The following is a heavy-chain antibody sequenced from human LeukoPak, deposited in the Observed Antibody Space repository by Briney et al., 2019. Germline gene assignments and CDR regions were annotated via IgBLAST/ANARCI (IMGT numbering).Heavy chain of an antibody. CDR3: ARGAAANYVSGRN. CDR2: INPNSGGT. V-gene: IGHV1-2*02. CDR1: GYTFTGYY. D-gene: IGHD3-10*01. J-gene: IGHJ4*02. Sequence: ASVKVSCKASGYTFTGYYMHWVRQAPGQGLEWMGWINPNSGGTKYAQKFQGRVTMTRDTSISTAYMELSRLRSDDAAVYYCARGAAANYVSGRNWGQGTLVTVSS.